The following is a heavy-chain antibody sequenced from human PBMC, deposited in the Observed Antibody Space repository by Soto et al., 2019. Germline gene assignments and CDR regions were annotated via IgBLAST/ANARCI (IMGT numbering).Heavy chain of an antibody. D-gene: IGHD3-10*01. CDR3: ARITYYGSGTPRGYYGMDV. V-gene: IGHV3-33*01. J-gene: IGHJ6*02. CDR1: GFTFSSYG. Sequence: ESGGGVVQPGRSLRLSCAASGFTFSSYGMHWVRQAPGKGLEWVAVIWYDGSNKYYADSVKGRFTISRDNSKNTLYLQMNSLRAEDTAVYYCARITYYGSGTPRGYYGMDVWGQGTTVTVSS. CDR2: IWYDGSNK.